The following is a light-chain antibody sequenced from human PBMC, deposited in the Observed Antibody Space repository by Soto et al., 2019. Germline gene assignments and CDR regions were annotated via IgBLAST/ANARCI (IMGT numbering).Light chain of an antibody. V-gene: IGKV1-27*01. CDR2: AAS. CDR1: QGISNA. Sequence: DIQITQSPSSLSASVGDRVTITCRASQGISNALAWYQQRPGKVPKLLMYAASTLQSGVPSRFSGSGSGTDFTLTISRLEPEDFAVYYCQQYGSSPTFGEGTRLENK. J-gene: IGKJ5*01. CDR3: QQYGSSPT.